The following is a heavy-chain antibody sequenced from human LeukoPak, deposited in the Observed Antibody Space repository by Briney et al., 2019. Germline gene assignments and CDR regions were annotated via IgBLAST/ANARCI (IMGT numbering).Heavy chain of an antibody. CDR1: GYTLTELP. CDR2: FDPEDGET. J-gene: IGHJ4*02. Sequence: ASVKVSCKVSGYTLTELPMHWVRQAPGKGLEWMGGFDPEDGETIYAQKFQGRVTMTEDTSTDTAYMELSSLRSEDTAVYYCATMGSNYDILTGYFDYWGQGTLVTVSS. V-gene: IGHV1-24*01. CDR3: ATMGSNYDILTGYFDY. D-gene: IGHD3-9*01.